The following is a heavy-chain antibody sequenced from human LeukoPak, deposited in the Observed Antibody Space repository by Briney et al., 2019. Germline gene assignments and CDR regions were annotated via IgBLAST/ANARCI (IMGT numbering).Heavy chain of an antibody. CDR2: IYYSGST. CDR1: GGFISSYY. V-gene: IGHV4-59*01. CDR3: ARGNGYSGWFDP. D-gene: IGHD5-24*01. J-gene: IGHJ5*02. Sequence: PSETLSLTCTVSGGFISSYYWSWIRQPPGKGLEWIGYIYYSGSTNYNPSLKSRVTISVDTSKNQFSLKLSSVTAADTAVYYCARGNGYSGWFDPWGQGTLVTVSS.